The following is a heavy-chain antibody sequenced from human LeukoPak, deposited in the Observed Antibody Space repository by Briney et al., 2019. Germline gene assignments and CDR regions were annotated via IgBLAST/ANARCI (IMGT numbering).Heavy chain of an antibody. Sequence: PGGSLRLSCAASGFTFSSYAMSWVRQAPGKGLEWVSGISWNSGSIGYADSVKGRFTISRDNAKNSLYLQMNSLRAEDTALYYCAKDASYGYEIDYWGQGTLVTVSS. CDR2: ISWNSGSI. CDR1: GFTFSSYA. J-gene: IGHJ4*02. CDR3: AKDASYGYEIDY. V-gene: IGHV3-9*01. D-gene: IGHD5-12*01.